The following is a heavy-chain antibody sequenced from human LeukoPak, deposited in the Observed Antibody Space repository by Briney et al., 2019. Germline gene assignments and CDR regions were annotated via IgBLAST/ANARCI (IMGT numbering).Heavy chain of an antibody. CDR2: ISTGGST. J-gene: IGHJ4*02. CDR1: RGSISTYY. V-gene: IGHV4-4*09. D-gene: IGHD1-1*01. CDR3: ARRRTTGTTGYFDY. Sequence: PSETLSLTCTISRGSISTYYWSWIRQPPGKGLEWIGYISTGGSTNYNPSLKSRVTISVGTSKNQFSLNLSSVTAADTAVYYCARRRTTGTTGYFDYWGQGTLVTVSS.